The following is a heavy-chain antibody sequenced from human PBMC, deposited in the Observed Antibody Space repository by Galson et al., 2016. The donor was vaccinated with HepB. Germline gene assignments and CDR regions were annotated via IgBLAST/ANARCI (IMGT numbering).Heavy chain of an antibody. V-gene: IGHV3-33*01. CDR2: IWYDGSNK. D-gene: IGHD3-10*01. Sequence: SLRLSCAASGFTFSRYGMHWVRQAPGKGLEWVAVIWYDGSNKYYGDSVKGRFTISRDNSKNTLKLQMNSLRVEDTAVYYCARSMVEGVIGYYYGMDVWGKGTTVTVSS. CDR3: ARSMVEGVIGYYYGMDV. J-gene: IGHJ6*04. CDR1: GFTFSRYG.